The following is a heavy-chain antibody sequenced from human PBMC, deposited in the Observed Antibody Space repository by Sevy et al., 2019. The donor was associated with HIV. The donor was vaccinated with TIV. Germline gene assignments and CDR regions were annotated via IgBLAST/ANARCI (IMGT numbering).Heavy chain of an antibody. CDR1: GYTFTGYY. D-gene: IGHD3-10*01. CDR3: ARDYYGSGSYYHVNWFDP. J-gene: IGHJ5*02. CDR2: INPNSGGT. V-gene: IGHV1-2*02. Sequence: ASVKVSCKASGYTFTGYYMHWVRQAPGQGLEWMGWINPNSGGTNYAQKFQGRVTMTTDTSISTAYMELSRLRSDDTAVYYCARDYYGSGSYYHVNWFDPWGQGTLVTVSS.